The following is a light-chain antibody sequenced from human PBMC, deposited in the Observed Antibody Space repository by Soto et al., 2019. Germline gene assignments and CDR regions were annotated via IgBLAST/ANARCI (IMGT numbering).Light chain of an antibody. Sequence: QSALTQPASLSGSPGQSITISCTGTSSNVGSYKLVSWYQQHPGKAPKLMIFEVNKRPSGVSNRFSGSKSGNTASLTISGLKVEDEADYYCCSSGGSPTYVFGTGTKGTVL. V-gene: IGLV2-23*02. J-gene: IGLJ1*01. CDR1: SSNVGSYKL. CDR3: CSSGGSPTYV. CDR2: EVN.